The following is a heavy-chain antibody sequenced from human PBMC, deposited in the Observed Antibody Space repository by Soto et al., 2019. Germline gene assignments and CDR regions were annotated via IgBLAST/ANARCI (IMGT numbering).Heavy chain of an antibody. J-gene: IGHJ6*02. D-gene: IGHD4-17*01. CDR2: IIPIFGTA. Sequence: QVQLVQSGAEVKKPGSSVKVSCKGSGGTFSSYAISWVRQAPGQGLEWMGGIIPIFGTANYAQKFQGRVTITADESTSTAYIALSSLRSEDTAVYYCAVTVTTHYGMDVWGQGTTVTVSS. CDR1: GGTFSSYA. V-gene: IGHV1-69*01. CDR3: AVTVTTHYGMDV.